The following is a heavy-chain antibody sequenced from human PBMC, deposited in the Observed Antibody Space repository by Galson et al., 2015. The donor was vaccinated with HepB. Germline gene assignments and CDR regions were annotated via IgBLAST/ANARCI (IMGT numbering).Heavy chain of an antibody. V-gene: IGHV3-30*04. J-gene: IGHJ5*02. CDR2: ISYDGRNK. Sequence: SLRLSCAAPGFTLSSYAMHWVRQAPVKGLEWVAVISYDGRNKYYADSVKCRFTISRDNSKNTLYLQMNSLRVEDSAVYYCARAVGSVAAAASSSWGQGTLVTVSS. CDR1: GFTLSSYA. CDR3: ARAVGSVAAAASSS. D-gene: IGHD6-13*01.